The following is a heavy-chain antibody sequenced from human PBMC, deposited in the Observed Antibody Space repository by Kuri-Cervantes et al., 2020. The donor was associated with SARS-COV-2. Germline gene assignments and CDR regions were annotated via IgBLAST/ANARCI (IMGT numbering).Heavy chain of an antibody. CDR2: VNHRGST. Sequence: ESLKISCAFYGESFSGYYWNWIRQSPGKGLEWIGEVNHRGSTNYNPSLKSRVTISVDTSSKQFSLHLGSVTAADTAVYYRARVEGYCSSTSCYTGAFDYWGQGTLVTVSS. V-gene: IGHV4-34*01. CDR1: GESFSGYY. J-gene: IGHJ4*02. D-gene: IGHD2-2*02. CDR3: ARVEGYCSSTSCYTGAFDY.